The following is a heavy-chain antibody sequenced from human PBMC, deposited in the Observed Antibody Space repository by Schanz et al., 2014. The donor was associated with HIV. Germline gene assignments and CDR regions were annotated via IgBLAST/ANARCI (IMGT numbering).Heavy chain of an antibody. CDR1: GGTFRSFA. D-gene: IGHD1-26*01. J-gene: IGHJ4*02. CDR2: INPSGGST. V-gene: IGHV1-46*01. Sequence: QVQLVQSGTEVKKPGSSVKVSCKPSGGTFRSFAISWVRQAPGQGLEWMGIINPSGGSTSYAQKFQGRVTMTRDTSTRTDYMELRSLRSDDTAVYYCARDVGAGANDYWGQGTLVTVSS. CDR3: ARDVGAGANDY.